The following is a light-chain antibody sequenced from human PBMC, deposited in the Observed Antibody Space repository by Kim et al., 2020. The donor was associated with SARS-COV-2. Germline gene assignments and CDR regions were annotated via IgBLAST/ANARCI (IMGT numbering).Light chain of an antibody. CDR3: QACDSSTVV. V-gene: IGLV3-1*01. Sequence: SYELTQPPSVSVSPGQTASITCPGDKLGDKYACWYQQKPGQSPVLVIYQDSKRPSGIPERFSGSNSGNTATLTISGTRAMDEADYYCQACDSSTVV. CDR1: KLGDKY. CDR2: QDS. J-gene: IGLJ2*01.